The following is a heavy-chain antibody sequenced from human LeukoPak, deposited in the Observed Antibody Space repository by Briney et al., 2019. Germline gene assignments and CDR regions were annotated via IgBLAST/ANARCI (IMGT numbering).Heavy chain of an antibody. CDR1: GGSFSNYY. CDR3: ARRWDYGRNYYIDV. CDR2: INDSGRT. Sequence: SETLSLTCAVYGGSFSNYYWSWIRQTPGKGMEWIGEINDSGRTNYNPSLMSRVTVSVDTSKNQFSLRLTSVTATDTAVYYCARRWDYGRNYYIDVWGKGATVSVSS. J-gene: IGHJ6*03. D-gene: IGHD4-17*01. V-gene: IGHV4-34*01.